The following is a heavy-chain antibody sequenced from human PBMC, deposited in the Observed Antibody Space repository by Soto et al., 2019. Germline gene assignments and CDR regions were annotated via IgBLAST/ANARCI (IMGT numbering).Heavy chain of an antibody. Sequence: EVQLVESGGDLVKPGGSLRLSCAASAFTFSNAWMNWVRQAPGKGLEWVGRIKSKTGGVTTDYAAPVKGRLIISRDDSKNMLYLQMNSLKTEDTAVYYCTTDFSSGWFFDYWGQGTLVTVSS. D-gene: IGHD6-19*01. CDR1: AFTFSNAW. J-gene: IGHJ4*02. V-gene: IGHV3-15*07. CDR3: TTDFSSGWFFDY. CDR2: IKSKTGGVTT.